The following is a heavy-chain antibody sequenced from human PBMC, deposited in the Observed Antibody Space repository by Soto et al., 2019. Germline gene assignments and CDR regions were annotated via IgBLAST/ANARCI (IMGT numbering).Heavy chain of an antibody. CDR3: ARVGYGSGGSCYGPNWFDP. CDR1: GGSIGGSNYF. D-gene: IGHD2-15*01. J-gene: IGHJ5*02. Sequence: KPSETLSLTCTVSGGSIGGSNYFWGWIRQSPGTGLEWLGTIYSSGSTYYNPSLKSRITMSLDTSKNQFSLNLGSVTAADTAVYYCARVGYGSGGSCYGPNWFDPWGQGTLVTVSS. CDR2: IYSSGST. V-gene: IGHV4-39*01.